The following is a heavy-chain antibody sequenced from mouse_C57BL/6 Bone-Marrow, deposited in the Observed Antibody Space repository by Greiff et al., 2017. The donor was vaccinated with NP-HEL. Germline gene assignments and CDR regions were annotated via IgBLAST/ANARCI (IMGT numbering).Heavy chain of an antibody. CDR1: GYTFTSYW. Sequence: QVQLQQPGADLVKPGASVKLSCKASGYTFTSYWMHWVKPRPGRGLEWIGRIDPNSGGTKFNEKFKTKATLTVDKPSSTAYMQLSSLTSEDSAVYYCARYYYGSRGWYFDVWGTGTTVTVSS. CDR3: ARYYYGSRGWYFDV. D-gene: IGHD1-1*01. J-gene: IGHJ1*03. V-gene: IGHV1-72*01. CDR2: IDPNSGGT.